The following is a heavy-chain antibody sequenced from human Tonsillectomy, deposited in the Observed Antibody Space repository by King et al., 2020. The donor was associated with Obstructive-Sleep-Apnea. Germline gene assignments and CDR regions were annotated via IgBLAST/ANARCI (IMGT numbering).Heavy chain of an antibody. V-gene: IGHV1-2*02. CDR1: GYTFTGYY. CDR2: INPTTGGT. J-gene: IGHJ6*02. Sequence: VQLVESGAAVKKPGASVKVSCKASGYTFTGYYMHWVRQAPGQGLEWMGWINPTTGGTNYSQRFQGRVTMTRDTAISTAYMELSRLRSDDTAVYYCARDRRGSYWGGGRDVWGQGTTVTVSS. D-gene: IGHD1-26*01. CDR3: ARDRRGSYWGGGRDV.